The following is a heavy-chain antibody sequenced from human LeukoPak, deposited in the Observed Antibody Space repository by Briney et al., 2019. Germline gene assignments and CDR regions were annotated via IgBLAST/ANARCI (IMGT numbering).Heavy chain of an antibody. D-gene: IGHD1-26*01. CDR3: ARPNYSGTYYDFDY. CDR1: GYTFTGDY. CDR2: IIPIFGTA. V-gene: IGHV1-69*06. Sequence: GASVKVSCKTSGYTFTGDYMYWVRQAPGQGLEWMGGIIPIFGTANYAQKFQGRVTITADKFTSTAYMELSSLRSEDTAVYYCARPNYSGTYYDFDYWGQGTLVTVSS. J-gene: IGHJ4*02.